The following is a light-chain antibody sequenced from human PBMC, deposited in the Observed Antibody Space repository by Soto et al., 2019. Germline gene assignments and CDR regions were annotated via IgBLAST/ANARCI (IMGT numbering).Light chain of an antibody. Sequence: QSVLTQPASVSGSPGQSITISCAGTSSDVGRYTYVSWYQQHPGKAPKLIIYDVYNRPSGVSTRFSGSKSGNTASLTISGLQAEDEADYYCTSYTNTSTTYVSGGGTKVTVL. CDR1: SSDVGRYTY. CDR3: TSYTNTSTTYV. CDR2: DVY. V-gene: IGLV2-14*01. J-gene: IGLJ1*01.